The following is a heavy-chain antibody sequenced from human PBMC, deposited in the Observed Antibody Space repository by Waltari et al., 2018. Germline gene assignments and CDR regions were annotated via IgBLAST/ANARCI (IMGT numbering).Heavy chain of an antibody. CDR2: ISSSSSYI. D-gene: IGHD6-13*01. J-gene: IGHJ6*03. V-gene: IGHV3-21*01. CDR1: GFTFSSYS. CDR3: ARDGSSSWPWGYYYYMDV. Sequence: ELQLVESGGGLVKPGGSLRLSCAASGFTFSSYSMTGVRQAPGKGLAGVSSISSSSSYIYYADSVKGRFTISRDNAKNSLYLQMNSLRAEDTAVYYCARDGSSSWPWGYYYYMDVWGKGTTVTISS.